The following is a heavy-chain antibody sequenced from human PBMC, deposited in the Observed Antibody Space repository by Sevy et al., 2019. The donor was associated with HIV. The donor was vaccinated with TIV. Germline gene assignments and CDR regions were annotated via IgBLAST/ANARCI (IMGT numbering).Heavy chain of an antibody. Sequence: ASVKVSCKASGGIFRSNAISWVRQAPGQGLEWMGGIIAVFGTTNYAQKFQGRVTVTADESRSTAYMGLGSLRSEDTAVYYCARDKYYYVSGSFDYWGQGTQVTVSS. CDR2: IIAVFGTT. CDR1: GGIFRSNA. CDR3: ARDKYYYVSGSFDY. V-gene: IGHV1-69*13. J-gene: IGHJ4*01. D-gene: IGHD3-10*01.